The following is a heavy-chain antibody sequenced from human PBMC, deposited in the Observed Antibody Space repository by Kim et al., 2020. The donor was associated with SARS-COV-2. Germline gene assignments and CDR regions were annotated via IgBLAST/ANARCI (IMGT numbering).Heavy chain of an antibody. V-gene: IGHV3-48*02. J-gene: IGHJ6*02. CDR2: ISSSSSTI. D-gene: IGHD3-10*01. Sequence: GGSLRLSCAASGFTFSSYSMNWVRQAPGKGLEWVSYISSSSSTIYYADSVKGRFIISRDNAKNSLYLQMNSLRDEDTAVYYCARGHYGSGVEGGMDVWGQGTTVTVSS. CDR1: GFTFSSYS. CDR3: ARGHYGSGVEGGMDV.